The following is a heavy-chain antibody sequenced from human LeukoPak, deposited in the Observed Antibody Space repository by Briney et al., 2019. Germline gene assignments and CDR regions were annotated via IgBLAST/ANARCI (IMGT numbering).Heavy chain of an antibody. CDR2: ITWNGGMR. CDR1: GFTFDDYA. J-gene: IGHJ4*02. D-gene: IGHD6-19*01. CDR3: AKEIAVAGYAFDY. Sequence: GGSLRLSCAASGFTFDDYAMHWVRQAPGKGLEWVSGITWNGGMRGYADSAKGRFTISRDNAKQSLYLQMNNRRVEDTALYYCAKEIAVAGYAFDYWGQGILVTVSS. V-gene: IGHV3-9*01.